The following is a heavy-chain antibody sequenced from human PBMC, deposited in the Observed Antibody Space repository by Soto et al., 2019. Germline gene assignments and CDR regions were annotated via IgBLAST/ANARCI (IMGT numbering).Heavy chain of an antibody. CDR3: ARGSSGWYAEYFQH. D-gene: IGHD6-19*01. CDR2: ISYDGSNK. J-gene: IGHJ1*01. CDR1: GFTFSSYA. Sequence: VQLVESGGGVVQPGRSLRLSCAASGFTFSSYAMHWVRQAPGKGLEWVAVISYDGSNKYYADSVKGRFTIPRDNSKNTLYLQMNSLRAEDTAVYYCARGSSGWYAEYFQHWGQGTLVTVSS. V-gene: IGHV3-30-3*01.